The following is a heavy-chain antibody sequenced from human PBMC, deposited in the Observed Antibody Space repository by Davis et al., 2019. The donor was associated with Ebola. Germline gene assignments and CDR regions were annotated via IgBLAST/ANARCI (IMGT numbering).Heavy chain of an antibody. CDR3: ARLLVYYYDSSGYHTGGYFDY. CDR2: IYYSGST. V-gene: IGHV4-59*05. Sequence: SETLSLTCTVSGGSISSYYWSWIRQPPGKGLEWIGSIYYSGSTYYNPSLKSRVTISVDTSKNQFSLKLSSVTAADTAVYYCARLLVYYYDSSGYHTGGYFDYWGQGTLVTVSS. J-gene: IGHJ4*02. D-gene: IGHD3-22*01. CDR1: GGSISSYY.